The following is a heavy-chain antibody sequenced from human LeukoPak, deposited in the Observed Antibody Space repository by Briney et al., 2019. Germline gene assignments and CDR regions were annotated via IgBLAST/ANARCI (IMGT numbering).Heavy chain of an antibody. D-gene: IGHD3-22*01. Sequence: GGSLILSCAASGFTFSSYSMNWVRQAPGKGLEWVSSISSSSSYIYYADSVKGRFTISRDNAKNSLYLQMNSLRAEDTAVYYCARDGYYYDSSGYWDPFDYWGQGTLVTVSS. CDR2: ISSSSSYI. V-gene: IGHV3-21*01. CDR1: GFTFSSYS. CDR3: ARDGYYYDSSGYWDPFDY. J-gene: IGHJ4*02.